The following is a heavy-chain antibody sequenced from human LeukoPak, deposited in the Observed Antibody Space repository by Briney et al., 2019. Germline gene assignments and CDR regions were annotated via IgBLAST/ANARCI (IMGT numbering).Heavy chain of an antibody. J-gene: IGHJ6*03. D-gene: IGHD1-20*01. CDR3: ARWVTGIPTYYYYYMDV. Sequence: PSQTLSLTCTVSGGSISSGSYYWSWIRQPAGKGLEWIGRIYTSGSTNYNPSLKSRVTISVDTSKNQFSLKLSSVTAADTAVYYCARWVTGIPTYYYYYMDVWGKGTTVTVSS. CDR1: GGSISSGSYY. V-gene: IGHV4-61*02. CDR2: IYTSGST.